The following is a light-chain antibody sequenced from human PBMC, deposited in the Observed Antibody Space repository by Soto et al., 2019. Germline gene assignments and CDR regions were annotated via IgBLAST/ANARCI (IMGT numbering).Light chain of an antibody. J-gene: IGKJ1*01. CDR3: MQGTHRPLS. CDR1: QSLVYSDGNTY. Sequence: DVVMTQSPLSLPVTLGQPASISCRSSQSLVYSDGNTYLNWFQQRPGQSPRRLIYKVSNRDSGVPGRFSGSGSGTDFTLKISRVEAEDVADYYCMQGTHRPLSFGQGTQVEIK. V-gene: IGKV2-30*01. CDR2: KVS.